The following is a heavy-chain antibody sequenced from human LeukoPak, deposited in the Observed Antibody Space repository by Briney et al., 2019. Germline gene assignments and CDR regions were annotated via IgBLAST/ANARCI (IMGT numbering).Heavy chain of an antibody. V-gene: IGHV3-48*03. CDR2: MSRTADRI. Sequence: GGSLRLSCTIFAGTLSTYEFNWVRQAPGKRPEWISYMSRTADRIDHADSVKGRFTMSRDNAKNSVYLQMNSLRVDDTAIYYCATRLPFTRYKNWGQGTLVTVSS. J-gene: IGHJ4*01. CDR3: ATRLPFTRYKN. CDR1: AGTLSTYE. D-gene: IGHD5-24*01.